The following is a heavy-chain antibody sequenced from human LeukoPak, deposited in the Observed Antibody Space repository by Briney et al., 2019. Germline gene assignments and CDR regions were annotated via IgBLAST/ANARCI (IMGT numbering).Heavy chain of an antibody. Sequence: ASVKISCKVSGYTFTDYYMHWVQQAPGKGLEWMGLVDPEDGETIYAEKFQGRVTITADTSTDTAYIELSSLRSEDTAVYYCATARYSSGWEFDYWGQGTLVTVSS. CDR1: GYTFTDYY. J-gene: IGHJ4*02. CDR2: VDPEDGET. CDR3: ATARYSSGWEFDY. V-gene: IGHV1-69-2*01. D-gene: IGHD6-19*01.